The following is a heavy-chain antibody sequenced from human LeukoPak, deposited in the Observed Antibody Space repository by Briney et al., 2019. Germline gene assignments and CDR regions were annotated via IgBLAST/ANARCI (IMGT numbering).Heavy chain of an antibody. CDR1: GFTFSGYW. J-gene: IGHJ6*02. V-gene: IGHV3-7*01. CDR2: IKQDGSEK. CDR3: ARGPRIAAAGQNYYYYGMDV. Sequence: GGSLRLSCAASGFTFSGYWVTWVRQAPGKGLEWVASIKQDGSEKYYVDSVKGRFTISRDNAKNSLYLQMNSLRAEDTAVFYCARGPRIAAAGQNYYYYGMDVWGQGTTVTVSS. D-gene: IGHD6-13*01.